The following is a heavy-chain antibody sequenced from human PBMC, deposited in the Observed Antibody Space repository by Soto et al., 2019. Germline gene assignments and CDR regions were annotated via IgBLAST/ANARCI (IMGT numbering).Heavy chain of an antibody. CDR2: IIPIIGTA. Sequence: QVQLVQSGAEVKKPGSSVKVSCKASGGTFSSYAISWVRQAPGQGLEWMGGIIPIIGTANYAQKFQGRVTITADESTSAGYKELSSLRSEGTAVYYCARPTAVVTGASVDYYYDYGMDVWGQGTTVTVSS. CDR1: GGTFSSYA. J-gene: IGHJ6*02. CDR3: ARPTAVVTGASVDYYYDYGMDV. D-gene: IGHD2-15*01. V-gene: IGHV1-69*12.